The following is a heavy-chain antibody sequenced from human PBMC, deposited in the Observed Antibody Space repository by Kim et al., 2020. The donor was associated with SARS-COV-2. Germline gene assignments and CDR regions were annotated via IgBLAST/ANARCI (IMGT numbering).Heavy chain of an antibody. V-gene: IGHV3-23*01. J-gene: IGHJ4*02. Sequence: TYYADSVRGRFTSSRDNAKNTLSLQMNSLRAEDTALYYCAKTGQLDYWGQGTLVTVSS. CDR3: AKTGQLDY. CDR2: T. D-gene: IGHD6-13*01.